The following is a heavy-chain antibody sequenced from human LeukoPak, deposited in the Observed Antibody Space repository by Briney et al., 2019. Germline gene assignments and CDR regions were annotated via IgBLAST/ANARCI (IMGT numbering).Heavy chain of an antibody. D-gene: IGHD3-22*01. CDR3: AKAPTDYDSSGWPELDY. J-gene: IGHJ4*02. Sequence: GGSLRLSCAASGFTFSSYAMSWVRQAPGKGLEWVSVISGSGGITNYADSVKGRFTISRDDSKNTLYLQMNSLRAEDTAVYYCAKAPTDYDSSGWPELDYWGQGTLVTVSS. CDR2: ISGSGGIT. V-gene: IGHV3-23*01. CDR1: GFTFSSYA.